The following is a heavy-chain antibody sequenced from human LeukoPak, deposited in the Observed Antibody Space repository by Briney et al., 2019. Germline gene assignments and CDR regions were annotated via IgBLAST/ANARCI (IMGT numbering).Heavy chain of an antibody. CDR1: GFTLSSSY. CDR2: IYSGGST. D-gene: IGHD4-23*01. J-gene: IGHJ3*02. Sequence: GGSLRLSCAASGFTLSSSYMSWGRQAPGKGLEWVSVIYSGGSTFYADSVKGRFTISRDNSENTLYLQMNSLRAEDTAVYYCARDYGGNGAFDIWGQGTMVTVSS. CDR3: ARDYGGNGAFDI. V-gene: IGHV3-66*01.